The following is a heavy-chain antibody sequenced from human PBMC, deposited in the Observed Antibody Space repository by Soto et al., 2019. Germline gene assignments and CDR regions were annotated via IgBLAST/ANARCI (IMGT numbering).Heavy chain of an antibody. D-gene: IGHD3-9*01. CDR3: ARAPVRYFDWLLPYYYYYGMDV. CDR2: IIPIFGTA. V-gene: IGHV1-69*13. Sequence: SVKVSCKASGGTFSSYAISWVRQAPGQGLEWMGGIIPIFGTANYAQKFQGRVTITADESTSTAYMELSSLRSEDTAVYYCARAPVRYFDWLLPYYYYYGMDVWGQGTTVTVS. J-gene: IGHJ6*02. CDR1: GGTFSSYA.